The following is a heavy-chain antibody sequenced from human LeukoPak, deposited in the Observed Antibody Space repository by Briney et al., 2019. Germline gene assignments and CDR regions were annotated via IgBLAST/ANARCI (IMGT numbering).Heavy chain of an antibody. V-gene: IGHV4-59*08. CDR1: NVAIKNYD. CDR2: IHYSGTT. CDR3: ARHTVQTLSPFDL. Sequence: SETLSLTCTVTNVAIKNYDWSWIRQSPGERLEWIAYIHYSGTTIYNPSLNSRVTVSLDTSKNQFFLRLDSMTAADTAIYYCARHTVQTLSPFDLWGQGTLVTVSS. D-gene: IGHD1-1*01. J-gene: IGHJ5*02.